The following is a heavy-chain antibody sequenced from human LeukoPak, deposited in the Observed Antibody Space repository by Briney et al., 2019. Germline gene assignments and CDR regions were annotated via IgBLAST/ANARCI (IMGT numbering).Heavy chain of an antibody. CDR3: AKDQRWFGELLLDY. D-gene: IGHD3-10*01. CDR2: ISYDGSNK. CDR1: GFTFSSYG. V-gene: IGHV3-30*18. Sequence: GGSLRLSCVASGFTFSSYGMHWVRQAPGKGLEWVAVISYDGSNKYYADSVKGRFTISRDNSKNTLYLQMNSLRAEDTAVYYCAKDQRWFGELLLDYWGQGTLVTDSS. J-gene: IGHJ4*02.